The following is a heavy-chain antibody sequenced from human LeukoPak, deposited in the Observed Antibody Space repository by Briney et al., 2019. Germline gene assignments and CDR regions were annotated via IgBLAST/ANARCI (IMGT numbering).Heavy chain of an antibody. J-gene: IGHJ4*02. CDR2: IFYSGNT. CDR3: ARHIDY. Sequence: SETLSLTCTVSGGSISSGGHDWSWIRQHPGKGLEWIGHIFYSGNTYYNPSLKSRFTISLDTSQNHFSLQLNSVTAADTALYYCARHIDYWGQGTLVTVSS. V-gene: IGHV4-31*03. CDR1: GGSISSGGHD.